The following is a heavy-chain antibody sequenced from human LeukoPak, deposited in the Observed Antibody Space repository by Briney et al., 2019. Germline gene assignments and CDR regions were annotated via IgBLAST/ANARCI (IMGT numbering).Heavy chain of an antibody. CDR1: GGSFSGYY. J-gene: IGHJ4*02. D-gene: IGHD1-26*01. CDR2: INHSGST. Sequence: SETLSLTCAVYGGSFSGYYWSWIRQPPGKGLEWIGEINHSGSTNYNPSLKSRVTISLDTSKNQFSLRLSSVTAADTAMYYCARGYRVVGATRPLYYFDYWGQGTLVTVSS. V-gene: IGHV4-34*01. CDR3: ARGYRVVGATRPLYYFDY.